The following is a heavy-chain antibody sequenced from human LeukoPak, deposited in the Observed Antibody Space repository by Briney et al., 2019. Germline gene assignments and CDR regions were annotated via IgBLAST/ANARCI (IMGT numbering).Heavy chain of an antibody. CDR2: ISSNGGST. J-gene: IGHJ4*02. CDR3: ARDNNGDYRAFDY. V-gene: IGHV3-64*01. CDR1: GFTFSSYA. D-gene: IGHD4-17*01. Sequence: PGGSLRLSCAASGFTFSSYAMHWVRQAPGKGLEYVSAISSNGGSTYYANSVKGRFTISRDNSKNTLYLQMGSLRAEDMAVYYCARDNNGDYRAFDYWGQGTLVTVSS.